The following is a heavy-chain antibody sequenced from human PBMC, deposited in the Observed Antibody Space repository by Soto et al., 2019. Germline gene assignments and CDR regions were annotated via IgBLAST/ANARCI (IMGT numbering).Heavy chain of an antibody. CDR3: AREPQFRNDYGGHDY. CDR2: INQVGSER. D-gene: IGHD4-17*01. V-gene: IGHV3-7*01. Sequence: PGGSLRLSCAASGFTFSSYWMSWVRQAPGKGLEWVANINQVGSERYSVDSVKGRFTIFRDNAKNLLYLQMNSLRAEDTAVYYCAREPQFRNDYGGHDYWGQGTLVTVPQ. J-gene: IGHJ4*02. CDR1: GFTFSSYW.